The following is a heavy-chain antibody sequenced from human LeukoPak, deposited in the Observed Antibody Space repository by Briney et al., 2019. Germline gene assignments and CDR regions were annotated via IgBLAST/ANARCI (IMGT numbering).Heavy chain of an antibody. J-gene: IGHJ4*02. D-gene: IGHD3-10*01. CDR2: VYTGGST. V-gene: IGHV3-53*01. CDR3: ARVGYGSGSYYFDY. CDR1: GFTFSSYG. Sequence: GRSLRLSCAASGFTFSSYGMHWVRQAPGKGLEWVSVVYTGGSTYYADSVKGRFTISRDNSKNTLYLQMNSLRAEDTAVYYCARVGYGSGSYYFDYWGQGTLVTVSS.